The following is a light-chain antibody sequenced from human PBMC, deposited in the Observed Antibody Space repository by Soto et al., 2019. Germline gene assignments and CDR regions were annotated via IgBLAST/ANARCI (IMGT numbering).Light chain of an antibody. CDR1: QSVSSN. J-gene: IGKJ1*01. V-gene: IGKV3-15*01. CDR2: RAS. Sequence: EIVMTQSPATLSVSPGERATLSCRASQSVSSNLAWYQQKPGQAPRLPIYRASTRATGFPARFSGSASGTDFTLTISGLQSEDFAVYYCQQYNDWPRTFGQGTKVDI. CDR3: QQYNDWPRT.